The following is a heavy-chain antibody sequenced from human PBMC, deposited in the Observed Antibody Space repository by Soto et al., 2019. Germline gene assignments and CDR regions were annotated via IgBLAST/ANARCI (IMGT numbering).Heavy chain of an antibody. J-gene: IGHJ5*02. CDR2: INGGRS. D-gene: IGHD2-2*01. CDR1: GFTFSRYD. Sequence: EVQLLESGGGLVQPGGSLRLSCAASGFTFSRYDMSWVRQAPGKGLEWVSAINGGRSFYGDSVEGRFTVSRDNSKNTLYLQMNSLRVEDTAIYYCATHAWDLWCQGTLVTVSS. V-gene: IGHV3-23*01. CDR3: ATHAWDL.